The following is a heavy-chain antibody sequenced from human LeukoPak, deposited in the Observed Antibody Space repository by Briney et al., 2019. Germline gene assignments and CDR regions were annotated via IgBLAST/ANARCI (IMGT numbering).Heavy chain of an antibody. Sequence: ASVKVSCKASGGTFSSYAISWVRQAPGQGLEWMGGIIPIFGTANYAQKFQGRVTITADESTSTAYVELSSLRSEDTAVYYCARAIWFGELSSLYFDYWGQGTLVTVSS. J-gene: IGHJ4*02. V-gene: IGHV1-69*13. CDR3: ARAIWFGELSSLYFDY. CDR1: GGTFSSYA. CDR2: IIPIFGTA. D-gene: IGHD3-10*01.